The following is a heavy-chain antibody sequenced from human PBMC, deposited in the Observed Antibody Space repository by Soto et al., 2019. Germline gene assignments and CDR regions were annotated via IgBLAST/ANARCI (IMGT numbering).Heavy chain of an antibody. D-gene: IGHD6-19*01. J-gene: IGHJ4*02. CDR1: GGSISSYY. V-gene: IGHV4-59*01. CDR2: IYYSGST. Sequence: SETLSLTCTVSGGSISSYYWSWIRQPPGKGLEWIGYIYYSGSTNYNPSLKSRVTISVDTSKNQFSLKLSSVTAADTAVYYCARRYSSSLVIDYWGQGTLVTVSS. CDR3: ARRYSSSLVIDY.